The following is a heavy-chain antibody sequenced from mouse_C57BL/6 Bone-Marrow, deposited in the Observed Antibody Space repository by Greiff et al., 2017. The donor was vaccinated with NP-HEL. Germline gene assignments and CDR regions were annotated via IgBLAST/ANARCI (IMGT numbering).Heavy chain of an antibody. D-gene: IGHD1-1*01. Sequence: VQLKESGTVLARPGASVKMSCKTSGYTFTSYWMHWVKQRPGQGLEWIGAIYPGNSATSYNQKFKGKAKLTAVTSASTAYMELSSLTNEDSAVFYSAKPATWEFDYWGQGTTLPVSS. CDR1: GYTFTSYW. CDR2: IYPGNSAT. J-gene: IGHJ2*01. V-gene: IGHV1-5*01. CDR3: AKPATWEFDY.